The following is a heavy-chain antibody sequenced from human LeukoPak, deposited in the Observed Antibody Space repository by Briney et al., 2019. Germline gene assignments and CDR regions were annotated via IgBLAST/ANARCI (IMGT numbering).Heavy chain of an antibody. CDR2: INTDGSST. CDR3: ARDQHYDSRGRWVDP. V-gene: IGHV3-74*01. J-gene: IGHJ5*02. Sequence: GGSLRLSCAASGFTFSSYWMHWVRQAPGKGLVWVSRINTDGSSTTYADSVKGRFTISRDNAKNTLYLQMNSLRAEDTAVYYCARDQHYDSRGRWVDPWGQGTLVTVSS. CDR1: GFTFSSYW. D-gene: IGHD3-22*01.